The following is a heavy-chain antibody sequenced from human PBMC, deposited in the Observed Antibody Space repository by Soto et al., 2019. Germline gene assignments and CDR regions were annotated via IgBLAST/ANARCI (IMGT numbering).Heavy chain of an antibody. CDR3: AKASGWYYFAS. CDR1: GFTFSGLD. J-gene: IGHJ4*02. D-gene: IGHD6-19*01. CDR2: ISNDGSQK. Sequence: GGSLRLSCAASGFTFSGLDMHWVRQAPGKGLEWVALISNDGSQKSYGDSVKGRFTISRDNSKKTLFLHMDSLTPDDTAVYYCAKASGWYYFASWGQGTLVTVSS. V-gene: IGHV3-30*18.